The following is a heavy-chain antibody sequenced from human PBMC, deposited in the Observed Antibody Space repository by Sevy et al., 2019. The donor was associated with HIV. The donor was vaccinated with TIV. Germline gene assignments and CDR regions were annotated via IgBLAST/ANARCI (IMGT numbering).Heavy chain of an antibody. Sequence: GGSLRLSCAASGFTFSRFWMSWVRQAPGKGLEWVANINQDGSERYYVDSVKGRFTISRDNAKNSLYLQMNSLRGENTAVFFCARGGVLEWPLGPFDYWGQGTLVTVSS. CDR3: ARGGVLEWPLGPFDY. CDR2: INQDGSER. V-gene: IGHV3-7*03. CDR1: GFTFSRFW. D-gene: IGHD3-3*01. J-gene: IGHJ4*02.